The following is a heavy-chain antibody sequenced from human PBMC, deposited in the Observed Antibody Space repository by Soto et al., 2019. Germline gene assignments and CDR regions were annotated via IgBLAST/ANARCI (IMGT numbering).Heavy chain of an antibody. CDR2: IYYSGST. D-gene: IGHD2-21*02. CDR1: GDSISSYY. Sequence: SETLSLTCTVSGDSISSYYWSCIRQPPGKGLEWIGYIYYSGSTNYNPSLKSRVTISVDTSENQFSLKLSSVTAADTAVYYCARMTFDDYFDYWGQGTLVTVSS. CDR3: ARMTFDDYFDY. J-gene: IGHJ4*02. V-gene: IGHV4-59*01.